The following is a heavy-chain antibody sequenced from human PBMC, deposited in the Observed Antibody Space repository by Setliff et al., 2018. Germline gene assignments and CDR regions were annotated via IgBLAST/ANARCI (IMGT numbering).Heavy chain of an antibody. Sequence: ASVKVSCKASGYTFTGYYMHWVRRAPGQGLEWMGWINPNSGGTNYAQKFQGRVTMTRDTSISTAYMELSRLRSDDTAVYYCAREIRVVVPAAPRYYGMDVWGQRTTVTVS. D-gene: IGHD2-2*01. CDR2: INPNSGGT. CDR1: GYTFTGYY. V-gene: IGHV1-2*02. CDR3: AREIRVVVPAAPRYYGMDV. J-gene: IGHJ6*02.